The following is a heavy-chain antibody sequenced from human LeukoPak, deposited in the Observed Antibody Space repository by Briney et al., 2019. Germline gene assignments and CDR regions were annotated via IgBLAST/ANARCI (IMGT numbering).Heavy chain of an antibody. Sequence: KTSETLSLTCAVSGGSISSGGYAWSWIRQPPGKGLEWIGYIYDSGSTYYNPSLQSRVTVSLDRSKNQFSLKLSSVTAADAAVYYCARYGGSGTYFFDFWGQGTLVTVSS. CDR1: GGSISSGGYA. V-gene: IGHV4-30-2*01. CDR2: IYDSGST. CDR3: ARYGGSGTYFFDF. D-gene: IGHD3-10*01. J-gene: IGHJ4*02.